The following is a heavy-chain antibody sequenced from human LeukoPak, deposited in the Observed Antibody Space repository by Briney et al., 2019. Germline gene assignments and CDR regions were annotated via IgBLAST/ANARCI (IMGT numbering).Heavy chain of an antibody. J-gene: IGHJ4*02. Sequence: ASGKCSWKASGYTFTGYYMRWVRQAPGQGIEWMGWINANSGGTDYAQKFQDRVTMTRDASISTAYMELSRLTSDDTAVYYCARDGHGGNSFDYWGQGTLVTVSS. CDR2: INANSGGT. CDR3: ARDGHGGNSFDY. V-gene: IGHV1-2*02. D-gene: IGHD4-23*01. CDR1: GYTFTGYY.